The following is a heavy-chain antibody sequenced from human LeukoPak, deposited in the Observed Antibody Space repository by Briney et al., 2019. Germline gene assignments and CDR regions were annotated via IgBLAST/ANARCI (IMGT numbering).Heavy chain of an antibody. V-gene: IGHV3-21*01. Sequence: PGGSLRLSCAASGFTFSSYSMNWVRQAPGKGLEWVSSISSSSSYIYYADSVKGRFTISRDNAKNSLYLQMNSLRAEDTAVYYCARPADTAMVTYFDYWGPGTLVTVSS. J-gene: IGHJ4*02. D-gene: IGHD5-18*01. CDR1: GFTFSSYS. CDR3: ARPADTAMVTYFDY. CDR2: ISSSSSYI.